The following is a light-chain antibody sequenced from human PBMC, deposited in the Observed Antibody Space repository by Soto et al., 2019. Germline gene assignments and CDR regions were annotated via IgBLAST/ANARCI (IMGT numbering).Light chain of an antibody. CDR2: SNN. Sequence: QSVLTQPPSASGTPGQRVTISCSGSSSNIGSNTVNWYHQLPGTAPKLLIYSNNQRPSGVPDRFYGSKSGTSASLAISGRQSEDEADYYCAAWDDSLSGLVFGGGTKLTVL. CDR1: SSNIGSNT. V-gene: IGLV1-44*01. CDR3: AAWDDSLSGLV. J-gene: IGLJ2*01.